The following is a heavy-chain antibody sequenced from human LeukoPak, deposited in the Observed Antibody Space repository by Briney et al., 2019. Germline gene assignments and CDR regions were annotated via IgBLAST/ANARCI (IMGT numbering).Heavy chain of an antibody. Sequence: PGGSLRLSCAASGFTFSSYSMNWVRQAPGKGLEWVSSISSSSSYIYYADSVKGRFTISRDNAKNSLYLQMNSLRAEDTAVYYCARVAAPGGLHWYFDLWGRGTLVTVSS. CDR1: GFTFSSYS. D-gene: IGHD1-14*01. CDR3: ARVAAPGGLHWYFDL. CDR2: ISSSSSYI. J-gene: IGHJ2*01. V-gene: IGHV3-21*01.